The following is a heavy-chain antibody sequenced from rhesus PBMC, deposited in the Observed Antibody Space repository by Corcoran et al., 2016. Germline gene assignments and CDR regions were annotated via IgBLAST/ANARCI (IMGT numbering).Heavy chain of an antibody. J-gene: IGHJ4*01. CDR1: GGSFTTYW. D-gene: IGHD6-25*01. CDR3: AKYGGGSWTPVFDY. Sequence: QVQLQESGPALVKPSETLSLTCAVSGGSFTTYWWTWIRQSPGKGLEWIGEVNGNTGYSNYNPSLKSRGTFLEAAFTNQFSLALSSVTAADTAVYYCAKYGGGSWTPVFDYWGQGVLVTVSS. CDR2: VNGNTGYS. V-gene: IGHV4-80*01.